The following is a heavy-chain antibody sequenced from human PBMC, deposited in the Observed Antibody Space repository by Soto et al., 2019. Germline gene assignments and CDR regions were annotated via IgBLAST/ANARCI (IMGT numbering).Heavy chain of an antibody. Sequence: QVQLVQSGAEVKKPGASVKVSCKASGYTFTGYYMHWVRQAPGQGLEWMGWSNPNSGGTNYAQKFQGWVTMPRDTSISTAYMELSRLRSDDTAVYYCARAGGASIEYSGSYTIDYWGQGTLVTVSS. CDR2: SNPNSGGT. J-gene: IGHJ4*02. CDR1: GYTFTGYY. CDR3: ARAGGASIEYSGSYTIDY. V-gene: IGHV1-2*04. D-gene: IGHD1-26*01.